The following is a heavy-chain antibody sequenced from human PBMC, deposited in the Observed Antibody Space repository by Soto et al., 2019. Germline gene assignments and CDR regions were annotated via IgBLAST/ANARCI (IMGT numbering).Heavy chain of an antibody. CDR2: MNPNSGNT. D-gene: IGHD2-15*01. J-gene: IGHJ6*03. CDR1: GYTFTSYD. V-gene: IGHV1-8*01. CDR3: ARYCSGGSCYYFSGNYYMDV. Sequence: ASVKVSFKASGYTFTSYDINWVRQATGQGLEWMGWMNPNSGNTGYAQKFQGRVTMTRNTSISTAYMELSSLRSEDTAVYYCARYCSGGSCYYFSGNYYMDVWGKGTTVTVSS.